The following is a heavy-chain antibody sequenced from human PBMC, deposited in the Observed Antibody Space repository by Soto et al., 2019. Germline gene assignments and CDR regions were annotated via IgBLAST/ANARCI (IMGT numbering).Heavy chain of an antibody. V-gene: IGHV3-11*06. CDR1: GFTFSNYY. J-gene: IGHJ5*02. Sequence: GGSLRLSCAASGFTFSNYYMSWIRQAPGKGLEWVSYIRSSSSYTNYADSVKGRFTISRDNAKNSLYLQMNSLRAEDTAVYYCAREWLTPLGAFDPWGQGTLVTVPS. D-gene: IGHD7-27*01. CDR2: IRSSSSYT. CDR3: AREWLTPLGAFDP.